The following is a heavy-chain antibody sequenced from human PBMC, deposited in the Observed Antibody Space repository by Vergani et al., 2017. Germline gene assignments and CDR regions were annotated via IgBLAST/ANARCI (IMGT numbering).Heavy chain of an antibody. CDR3: AKEGYGDNFVHAFDI. V-gene: IGHV3-30*02. CDR1: GFTFSSYG. CDR2: IRYDGSNK. J-gene: IGHJ3*02. D-gene: IGHD4-17*01. Sequence: QVQLVESGGGVVQPGGSLRLSCAASGFTFSSYGMHWVRQAPGKGLEWVAFIRYDGSNKYYADSVKGRFTISRDNSKNTLYLQMNSLRAEDTAVYYCAKEGYGDNFVHAFDIWGQGTMVTVSS.